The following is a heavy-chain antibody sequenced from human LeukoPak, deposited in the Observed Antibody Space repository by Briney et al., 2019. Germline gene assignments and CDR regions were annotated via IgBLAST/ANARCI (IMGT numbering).Heavy chain of an antibody. D-gene: IGHD1-26*01. CDR2: ISYDGSNK. CDR1: GFTFSSYA. CDR3: ARGSYSGSFRGDY. V-gene: IGHV3-30-3*01. Sequence: GGSLRLSCAASGFTFSSYAMHWVRQAPGKGLEWVAVISYDGSNKYYADSVKGRFTISRDISKNTLYLQMNSLRAEDTAVYYCARGSYSGSFRGDYWGQGTLVTVSS. J-gene: IGHJ4*02.